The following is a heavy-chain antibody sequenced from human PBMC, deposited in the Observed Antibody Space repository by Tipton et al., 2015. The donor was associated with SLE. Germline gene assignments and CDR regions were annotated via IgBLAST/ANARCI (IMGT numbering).Heavy chain of an antibody. V-gene: IGHV4-34*01. J-gene: IGHJ5*02. CDR3: ARGGGIAVAGLGDWFDP. CDR1: GGSFSGYY. Sequence: TLSLTCAVYGGSFSGYYWSWIRQPPGKGLEWIGEINHSGSTNYNPSLKSRVTISVDTSKNHFSLKLSSVTAADTAVYYCARGGGIAVAGLGDWFDPWGQGTLVTVSS. D-gene: IGHD6-19*01. CDR2: INHSGST.